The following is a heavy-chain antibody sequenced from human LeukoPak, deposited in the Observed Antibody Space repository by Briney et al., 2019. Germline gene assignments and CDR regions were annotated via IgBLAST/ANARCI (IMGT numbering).Heavy chain of an antibody. CDR2: IRYDGSNK. V-gene: IGHV3-30*02. CDR3: AKDSTDYGDYIFIY. CDR1: GFTFSSYG. D-gene: IGHD4-17*01. J-gene: IGHJ4*02. Sequence: GGSLRLSCAAPGFTFSSYGMHWVRQAPGKGLEWVAFIRYDGSNKYYADSVKGRFTISRDNSKNTLYLQMNSLRAEDTAVYYCAKDSTDYGDYIFIYWGQGTLVTVSS.